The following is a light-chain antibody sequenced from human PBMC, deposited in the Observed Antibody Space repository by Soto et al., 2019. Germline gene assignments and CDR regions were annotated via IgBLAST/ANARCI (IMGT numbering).Light chain of an antibody. J-gene: IGLJ7*01. Sequence: QSVLTQPPSASGTPGQRVTISCSGSSSNIGSNYVYWYQQLPGTAPKLLIYSNNQRPSGVPDRFSGSKSGTSASLAISGLRSEDEADYYCAAWDDRLSGWVFGGGTQLTVL. CDR3: AAWDDRLSGWV. CDR2: SNN. CDR1: SSNIGSNY. V-gene: IGLV1-47*02.